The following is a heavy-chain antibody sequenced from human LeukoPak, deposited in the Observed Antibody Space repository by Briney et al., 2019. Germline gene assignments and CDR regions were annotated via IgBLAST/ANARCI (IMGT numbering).Heavy chain of an antibody. J-gene: IGHJ6*03. Sequence: GGSLRLSCAASGFTFNSYGMYWVRQAPGKGLEWVAVISYDGSKRYYADSVTGRFTVSRDNAKNTLYLQMNSLRAEDTAVYYCARGSSSWYYMDVWGKGTTVTVSS. CDR1: GFTFNSYG. D-gene: IGHD6-13*01. CDR3: ARGSSSWYYMDV. CDR2: ISYDGSKR. V-gene: IGHV3-30*03.